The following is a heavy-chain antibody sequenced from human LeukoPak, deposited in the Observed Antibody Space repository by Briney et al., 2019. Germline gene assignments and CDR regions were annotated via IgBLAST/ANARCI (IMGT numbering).Heavy chain of an antibody. J-gene: IGHJ4*02. V-gene: IGHV5-51*01. CDR3: ARPLRYFDWSFDY. CDR2: IYPGDSDT. Sequence: HGESLKISCKGSGYSFTSYWIGWVRQMPGKGLEWMGIIYPGDSDTRYSTSFQGQVTISADKSISTAYLQWSSLKASDTAMYYCARPLRYFDWSFDYWGQGTLVTVSS. CDR1: GYSFTSYW. D-gene: IGHD3-9*01.